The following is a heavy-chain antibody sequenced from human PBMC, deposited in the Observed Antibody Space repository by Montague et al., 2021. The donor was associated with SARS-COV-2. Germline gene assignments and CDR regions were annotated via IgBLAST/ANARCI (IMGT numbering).Heavy chain of an antibody. CDR3: ARDLGRTGYYHGLDV. V-gene: IGHV4-31*03. D-gene: IGHD3/OR15-3a*01. Sequence: TLSLTCTVSGGPLSSGGYYWSWIRQLPGKGLEWLGYFYYSGSTYYNPSLKSRVFISADMSKNQFFLNLTSVTAADAAVYYCARDLGRTGYYHGLDVWGQGTTVTVSS. CDR1: GGPLSSGGYY. J-gene: IGHJ6*02. CDR2: FYYSGST.